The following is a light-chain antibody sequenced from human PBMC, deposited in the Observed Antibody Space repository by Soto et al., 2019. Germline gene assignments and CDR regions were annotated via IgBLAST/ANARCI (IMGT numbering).Light chain of an antibody. CDR1: QGISRW. CDR2: DAS. CDR3: QQSYSIPL. Sequence: TQSPTTLSASTGDRVTITCRAGQGISRWLAWYQQKLGKAPKLLIFDASSLQSGVPSRFSGSGSGTDFTLTISSLQPEDFATYYCQQSYSIPLFGQGTRLEI. V-gene: IGKV1-12*01. J-gene: IGKJ5*01.